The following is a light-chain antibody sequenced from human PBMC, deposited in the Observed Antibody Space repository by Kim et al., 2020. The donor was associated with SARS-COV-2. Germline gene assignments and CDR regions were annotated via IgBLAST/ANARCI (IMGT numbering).Light chain of an antibody. Sequence: PGVTVTLTCDSSTGAVTSGHFPYWFQQKPGQAPRTLIYDTGYRHSWTPARFSGSLLGGKAALTLSAAQAEDEADYYCLLSYSDSRVFGGGTQLTVL. CDR2: DTG. V-gene: IGLV7-46*01. J-gene: IGLJ2*01. CDR3: LLSYSDSRV. CDR1: TGAVTSGHF.